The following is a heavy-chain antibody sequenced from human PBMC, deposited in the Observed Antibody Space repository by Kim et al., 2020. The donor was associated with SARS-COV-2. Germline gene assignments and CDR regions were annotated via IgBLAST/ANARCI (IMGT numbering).Heavy chain of an antibody. J-gene: IGHJ5*02. CDR1: GGSISSGGYY. Sequence: SETLSLTCTVSGGSISSGGYYWSWIRQHPGKGLEWIGYIYYSGSTYYNPSLKSRVTISVDTSKNQFSLKLSSVTAADTAVYYCARAMGITIFGVVIVNWFDPSGPGTLVTVSS. V-gene: IGHV4-31*03. D-gene: IGHD3-3*01. CDR3: ARAMGITIFGVVIVNWFDP. CDR2: IYYSGST.